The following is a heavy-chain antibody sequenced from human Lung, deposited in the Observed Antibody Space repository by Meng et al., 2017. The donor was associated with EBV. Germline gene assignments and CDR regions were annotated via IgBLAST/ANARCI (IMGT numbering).Heavy chain of an antibody. CDR3: ARHLYIMIRGYGFDP. D-gene: IGHD3-10*01. J-gene: IGHJ5*02. CDR2: IFYSGST. Sequence: QLQESGPGLGTPSETLSLPCTVSGGSISTYYWSWIRQPPGKGLEWIGYIFYSGSTNYNPSLKSRVTISVDTSKNQFSLKLTSVTAADTAVYYCARHLYIMIRGYGFDPWGQGTLVTVSS. V-gene: IGHV4-59*08. CDR1: GGSISTYY.